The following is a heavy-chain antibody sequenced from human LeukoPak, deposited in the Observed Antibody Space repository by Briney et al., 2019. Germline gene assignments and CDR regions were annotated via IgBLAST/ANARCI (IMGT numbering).Heavy chain of an antibody. Sequence: SETLSLTCAVSGGSISSNNWWSWVRQPPGKGLEWIGEIYHSGSTNYNPSLKSRVTMSLDTSKRQFSLKLSSVTAADTAVYYCARVATKRQRKYYYYYYMDVWGKGTTVTVSS. CDR2: IYHSGST. CDR3: ARVATKRQRKYYYYYYMDV. D-gene: IGHD1-14*01. J-gene: IGHJ6*03. CDR1: GGSISSNNW. V-gene: IGHV4-4*02.